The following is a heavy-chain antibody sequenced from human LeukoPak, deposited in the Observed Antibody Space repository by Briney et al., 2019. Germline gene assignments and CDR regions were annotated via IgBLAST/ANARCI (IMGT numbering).Heavy chain of an antibody. Sequence: TLSLTCTVSSGSISGNDLYWNWIRQAAGKGLEWIGRVHSGGTTNYNPSLAGRVTVSVDRSKDQFSLKMSSVTAADTAVYYCARTYCDTSTCYRFDSWGQGILVTVSS. CDR2: VHSGGTT. V-gene: IGHV4-61*02. D-gene: IGHD2-21*01. CDR1: SGSISGNDLY. CDR3: ARTYCDTSTCYRFDS. J-gene: IGHJ4*02.